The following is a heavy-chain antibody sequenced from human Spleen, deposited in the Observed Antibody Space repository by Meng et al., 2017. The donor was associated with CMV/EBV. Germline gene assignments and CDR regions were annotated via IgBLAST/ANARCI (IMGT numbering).Heavy chain of an antibody. J-gene: IGHJ4*02. CDR2: ISSSSSYI. V-gene: IGHV3-11*06. D-gene: IGHD1-1*01. CDR3: ARDRETGIDY. Sequence: GESLKISCVVSGFTFIDHYMSWIRQAPGKGLEWVSSISSSSSYIYYADSVKGRFTISRDNAKNSLYLQMNSLRAEDTAVYYCARDRETGIDYWGQGTLVTVSS. CDR1: GFTFIDHY.